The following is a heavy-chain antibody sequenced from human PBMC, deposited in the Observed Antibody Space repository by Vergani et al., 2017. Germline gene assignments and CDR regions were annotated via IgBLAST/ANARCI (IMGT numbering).Heavy chain of an antibody. CDR1: GASLRSSNYY. CDR3: ARHSTVEWLVKLGWIDP. D-gene: IGHD6-19*01. J-gene: IGHJ5*02. CDR2: IYYSGST. V-gene: IGHV4-39*01. Sequence: QLQLQESGPGLVKPSATLSLTCSVSGASLRSSNYYWGWSRQPPGKGLEWIASIYYSGSTYYNPSLKSRVTISVDTSKTQFSLKLSSVTAADTAVYFCARHSTVEWLVKLGWIDPWGQGILVTVSS.